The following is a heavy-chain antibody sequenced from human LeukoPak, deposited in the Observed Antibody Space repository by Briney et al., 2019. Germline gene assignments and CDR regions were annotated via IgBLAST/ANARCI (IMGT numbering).Heavy chain of an antibody. CDR1: GFTFSTYG. CDR2: ISSNGGST. V-gene: IGHV3-64*01. CDR3: ARDSWHAVGAGGYFEGDY. J-gene: IGHJ4*02. D-gene: IGHD3-22*01. Sequence: GGSLRLSCAASGFTFSTYGMTWVRQAPGKGLEFVSAISSNGGSTYYANSVKGRFTISRDNSKNTLYLQMGSLRAEDMAVYYCARDSWHAVGAGGYFEGDYWGQGTLVTVSS.